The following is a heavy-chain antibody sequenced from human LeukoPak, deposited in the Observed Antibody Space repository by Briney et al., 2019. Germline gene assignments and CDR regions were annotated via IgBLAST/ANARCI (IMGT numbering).Heavy chain of an antibody. D-gene: IGHD3-10*01. CDR2: INWNSDSI. CDR1: GFIFDDYA. V-gene: IGHV3-9*01. J-gene: IGHJ4*02. Sequence: GGSLRLSCAASGFIFDDYAMHWVRQAPGKGLEWVSGINWNSDSIGYADSVEGRFTISRDNAKNFLYLQMNSLRAEDTALYYCAKDIFTMVRGVFDYWGQGTLVTVSS. CDR3: AKDIFTMVRGVFDY.